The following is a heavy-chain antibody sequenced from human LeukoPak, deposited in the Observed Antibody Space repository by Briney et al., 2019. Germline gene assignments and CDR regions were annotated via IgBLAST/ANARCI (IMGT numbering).Heavy chain of an antibody. J-gene: IGHJ4*02. CDR3: ARERRYGGYELFDY. CDR1: GGSVSSGSYY. Sequence: SSETLSLTCTVSGGSVSSGSYYWSWIRQPPGKGLEWIGYIYYSGSTNYNPSLKSRVTISVDTSKNQFSLKLSSVTAADTAAYYCARERRYGGYELFDYWGQGTLVTVSS. CDR2: IYYSGST. V-gene: IGHV4-61*01. D-gene: IGHD5-12*01.